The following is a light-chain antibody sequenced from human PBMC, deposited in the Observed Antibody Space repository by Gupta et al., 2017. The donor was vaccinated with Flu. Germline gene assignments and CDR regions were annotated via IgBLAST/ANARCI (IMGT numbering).Light chain of an antibody. V-gene: IGKV2-28*01. CDR1: QSLLPRNGYDY. CDR3: MQSLQRGT. J-gene: IGKJ1*01. Sequence: DIVMTQSPLSLPVSPGEAASISCWSSQSLLPRNGYDYLDWYLQKPGQPPQLLIYLGSYRASGVPDRFSGSGSGTDFTLKISRVEAEDVGVYYCMQSLQRGTFGQGTKVEI. CDR2: LGS.